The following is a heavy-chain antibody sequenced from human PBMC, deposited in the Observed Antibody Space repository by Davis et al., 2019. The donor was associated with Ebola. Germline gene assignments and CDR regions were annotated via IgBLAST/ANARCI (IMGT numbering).Heavy chain of an antibody. J-gene: IGHJ6*04. CDR3: ARAGDASPTTVWGTGYYYYGMDV. V-gene: IGHV1-8*01. CDR1: GDTFRTYT. Sequence: ASVKVSCKASGDTFRTYTVAWVRQAPGQGLEWLGWMNPNSDNTGYVQMFQGRVTMTRDTSISTAYMELSSLRPEDTAVYYCARAGDASPTTVWGTGYYYYGMDVWGKGTTVTVSS. D-gene: IGHD4-11*01. CDR2: MNPNSDNT.